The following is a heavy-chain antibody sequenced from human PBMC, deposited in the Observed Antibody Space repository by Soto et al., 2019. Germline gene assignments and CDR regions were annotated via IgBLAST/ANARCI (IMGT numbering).Heavy chain of an antibody. CDR3: ARDPDIVVVPAATSWFDP. D-gene: IGHD2-2*01. CDR1: GYTFTSYY. Sequence: ASVKVSCKASGYTFTSYYMHWVRQAPGQGLEWMGIINPSGGSTSYAQKFQGRVTMTRDTSTSTVYVELSSLRSEDTAVYYCARDPDIVVVPAATSWFDPWGQGTLVTVSS. V-gene: IGHV1-46*01. CDR2: INPSGGST. J-gene: IGHJ5*02.